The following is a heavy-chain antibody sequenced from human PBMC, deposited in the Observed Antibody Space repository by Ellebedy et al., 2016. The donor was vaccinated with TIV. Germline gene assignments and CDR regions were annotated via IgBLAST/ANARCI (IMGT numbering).Heavy chain of an antibody. Sequence: MPGGSLRLSCAVYGGSFSGYYWSWIRQPPGKGLEWIGEVNHSGSTNYNPSLKSRVTISVDTSKNQFSLKLSSVTAADTAVYYCARDSGSFGNDYWGQGTLVTVSS. D-gene: IGHD1-26*01. CDR3: ARDSGSFGNDY. CDR1: GGSFSGYY. V-gene: IGHV4-34*01. CDR2: VNHSGST. J-gene: IGHJ4*02.